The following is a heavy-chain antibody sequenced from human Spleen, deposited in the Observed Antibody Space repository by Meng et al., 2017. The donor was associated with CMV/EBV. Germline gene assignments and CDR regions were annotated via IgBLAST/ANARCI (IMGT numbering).Heavy chain of an antibody. CDR2: INWNGGST. CDR3: ARAYYYGSGSYYNQGNWYDP. CDR1: GFTFDDYG. V-gene: IGHV3-20*04. Sequence: GGSLRLSCAASGFTFDDYGMSWVRHAPGKGLEWVSGINWNGGSTGYADSVKGRFTISRDNAKNSLYLQMNSLRAEDTALYYCARAYYYGSGSYYNQGNWYDPWGQGTLVTVSS. D-gene: IGHD3-10*01. J-gene: IGHJ5*02.